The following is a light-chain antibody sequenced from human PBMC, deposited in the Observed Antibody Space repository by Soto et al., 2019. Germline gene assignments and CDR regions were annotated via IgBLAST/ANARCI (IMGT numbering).Light chain of an antibody. CDR3: QQRSNWPQT. J-gene: IGKJ2*01. Sequence: EIVLTQSPATLSLSPGERATLSSRASQSVSSYLAWYQQKPGQAPSLIIYDASNRATGIPARFSGSGSGTVFTLTISSLEPEDFAVYYWQQRSNWPQTFGQGTKLEIK. CDR1: QSVSSY. V-gene: IGKV3-11*01. CDR2: DAS.